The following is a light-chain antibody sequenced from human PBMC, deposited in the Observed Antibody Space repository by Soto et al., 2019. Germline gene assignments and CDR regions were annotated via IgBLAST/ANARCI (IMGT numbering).Light chain of an antibody. Sequence: EILMTQSPATLSVSPGERATLSCRASQSVKSSLAWYQQKPGQAPRLLIYGASTRATGIPARFSGSGSGTEFTLTINSLQSEDSAVYYCQHYNHWLWTFGEGTKVDIK. CDR2: GAS. CDR3: QHYNHWLWT. CDR1: QSVKSS. J-gene: IGKJ1*01. V-gene: IGKV3-15*01.